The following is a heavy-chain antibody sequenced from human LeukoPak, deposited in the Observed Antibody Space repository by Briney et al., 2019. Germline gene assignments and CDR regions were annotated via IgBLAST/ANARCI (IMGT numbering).Heavy chain of an antibody. CDR1: GFTFSRNG. CDR3: ARGKYSSGWRGDAFDI. D-gene: IGHD6-19*01. V-gene: IGHV3-21*01. CDR2: ISSSSSYI. J-gene: IGHJ3*02. Sequence: GGSLRLSCAASGFTFSRNGMNWVRQAPGKGLEWVSSISSSSSYIYYADSVKGRFTISRDNAKNSLYLQMNSLRAEDTAVYYCARGKYSSGWRGDAFDIWGQGTMVTVSS.